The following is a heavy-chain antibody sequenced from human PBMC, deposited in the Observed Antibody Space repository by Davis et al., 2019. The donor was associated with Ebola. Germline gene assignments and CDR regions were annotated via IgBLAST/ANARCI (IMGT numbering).Heavy chain of an antibody. V-gene: IGHV1-46*01. J-gene: IGHJ5*02. D-gene: IGHD1-14*01. Sequence: AASVKVSCKASGYSFTDFYVHWVRQAPGHGLKWMGVINPSDLSTTYAQRFQGRATMTRDTSTSTVYMELSSLRSDDTAVYYCARAELPWGQGTLVTVSS. CDR2: INPSDLST. CDR1: GYSFTDFY. CDR3: ARAELP.